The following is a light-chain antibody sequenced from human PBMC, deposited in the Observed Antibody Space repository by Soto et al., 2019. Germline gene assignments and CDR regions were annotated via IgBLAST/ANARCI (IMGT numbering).Light chain of an antibody. J-gene: IGKJ2*01. Sequence: IVMTQSPATLSVSPGERATLSCRASQSVDTNLAWYQQKPGQAPRLLIYGASTRATGIPTRFSGSGSGTQFTLAIDTLQSEDFAVYYCQQYNNWPETFGQGTKLEIK. CDR2: GAS. V-gene: IGKV3-15*01. CDR3: QQYNNWPET. CDR1: QSVDTN.